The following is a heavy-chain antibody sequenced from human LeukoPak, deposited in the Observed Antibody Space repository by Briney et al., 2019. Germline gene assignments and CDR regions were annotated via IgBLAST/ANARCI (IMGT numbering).Heavy chain of an antibody. D-gene: IGHD6-13*01. J-gene: IGHJ6*03. CDR3: ASGRRELAAAPNYYYYMDV. Sequence: ASVKVSCKASGGTFSSYAISWVRQAPGQGLEWMGGIIPIFGTANYAQKFQGGVTITADESTSTAYMELSSLRSEDTAVYYCASGRRELAAAPNYYYYMDVWGKGTTVTVSS. CDR1: GGTFSSYA. CDR2: IIPIFGTA. V-gene: IGHV1-69*13.